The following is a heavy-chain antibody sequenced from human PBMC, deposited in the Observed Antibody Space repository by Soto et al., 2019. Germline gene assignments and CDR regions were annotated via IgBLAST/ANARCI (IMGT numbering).Heavy chain of an antibody. CDR2: ISYSGTT. Sequence: QVQLQESGPGLVKPSQTLSLTCTVSGGSISSGNYYWSWIRQPPGKGLEWIGFISYSGTTHYSASRRSRVYISVYTSKNQFSLDLSSVTAADTAVYYCATMGTPVTGLYYFDYWGQGTLVTVSS. CDR1: GGSISSGNYY. D-gene: IGHD4-17*01. CDR3: ATMGTPVTGLYYFDY. V-gene: IGHV4-30-4*01. J-gene: IGHJ4*02.